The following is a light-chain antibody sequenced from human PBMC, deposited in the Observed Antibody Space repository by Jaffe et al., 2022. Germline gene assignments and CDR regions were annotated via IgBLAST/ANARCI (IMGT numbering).Light chain of an antibody. CDR2: DVK. V-gene: IGLV2-14*03. J-gene: IGLJ3*02. CDR3: SSYTTSATLV. Sequence: QSALTQPASVSGSPGQSITISCTGTAIDIGVYNSVAWYQQHAGKAPKLMMYDVKNRPSGVSTRFSGSKSGYTASLTISGLQAEDEAVYYCSSYTTSATLVFGGGTKMTVL. CDR1: AIDIGVYNS.